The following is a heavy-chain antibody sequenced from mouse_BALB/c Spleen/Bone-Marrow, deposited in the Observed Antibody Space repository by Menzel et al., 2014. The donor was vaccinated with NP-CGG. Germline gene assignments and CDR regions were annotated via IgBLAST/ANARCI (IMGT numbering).Heavy chain of an antibody. CDR2: IRNKANGYTT. J-gene: IGHJ2*01. V-gene: IGHV7-3*02. D-gene: IGHD2-1*01. Sequence: EVKLVESGGGLVQPGGFLRLSCATSGFTFTDHYMSWVRQPPGKALEWLGFIRNKANGYTTEYSASVKGRFTISRDNSHSIVYLQMNTLRAEDSATYYCARDYLYYFDYWGQGTTLTVSS. CDR1: GFTFTDHY. CDR3: ARDYLYYFDY.